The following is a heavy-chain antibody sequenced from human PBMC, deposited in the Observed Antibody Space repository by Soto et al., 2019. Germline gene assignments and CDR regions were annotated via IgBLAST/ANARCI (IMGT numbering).Heavy chain of an antibody. J-gene: IGHJ3*02. D-gene: IGHD3-10*01. V-gene: IGHV3-9*01. CDR3: AKVWSSKALANFFSAFDI. CDR2: ISWNSGST. CDR1: GFTFDDYA. Sequence: EVQLVESGGGLVQPGRSLRLSCAASGFTFDDYAMHWVRQTPGKGLEWVSGISWNSGSTGYADSVKGRFTISRDNARNSLYLQMNSLRAEDTAVYYCAKVWSSKALANFFSAFDIWGQGTMVTVSS.